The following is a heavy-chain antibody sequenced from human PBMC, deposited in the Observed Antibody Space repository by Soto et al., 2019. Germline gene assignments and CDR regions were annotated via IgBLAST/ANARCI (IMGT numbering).Heavy chain of an antibody. D-gene: IGHD3-3*01. CDR3: ARVVSPDDFWSGYYSVDWFDP. CDR2: ISAYNGNT. Sequence: ASVNVSCKASGYTFTSYGISWVRQAPGQGLEWMGWISAYNGNTNYAQKLQGRVTMTTDTSTSTAYMELRSLRSDDTAVYYCARVVSPDDFWSGYYSVDWFDPWGQGTLVTVSS. J-gene: IGHJ5*02. V-gene: IGHV1-18*01. CDR1: GYTFTSYG.